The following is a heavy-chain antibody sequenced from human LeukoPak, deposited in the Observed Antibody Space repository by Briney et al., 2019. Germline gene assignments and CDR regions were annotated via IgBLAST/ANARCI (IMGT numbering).Heavy chain of an antibody. Sequence: GESLQISCQGSGSTFTSYWIGWVRQLPGKGLEWMGIIYPGDSDTRYSPFFQGQVTISADKSISTAYLQWSSLKASDTAMYYCARNGISGYYYMDVWGKGTTVTVSS. CDR2: IYPGDSDT. J-gene: IGHJ6*03. D-gene: IGHD3-10*01. CDR1: GSTFTSYW. CDR3: ARNGISGYYYMDV. V-gene: IGHV5-51*01.